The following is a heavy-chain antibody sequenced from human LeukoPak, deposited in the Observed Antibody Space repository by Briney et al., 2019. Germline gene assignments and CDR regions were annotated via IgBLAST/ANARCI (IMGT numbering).Heavy chain of an antibody. CDR1: GFTFSSYA. J-gene: IGHJ4*02. V-gene: IGHV3-23*01. CDR2: ISGSGGST. Sequence: GGSLRLSCAASGFTFSSYAMSWVRQAPGKGLEWVSAISGSGGSTYYADSVKGRFTISRDNPKNTLYLQMNSLRVEDTAVYYCATRRFGELTYWGQGTLVTVSS. CDR3: ATRRFGELTY. D-gene: IGHD3-10*01.